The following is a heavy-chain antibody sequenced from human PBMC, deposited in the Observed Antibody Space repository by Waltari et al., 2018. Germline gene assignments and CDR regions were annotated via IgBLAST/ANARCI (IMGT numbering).Heavy chain of an antibody. V-gene: IGHV3-23*01. D-gene: IGHD4-17*01. CDR2: ISGSGGST. CDR1: GFTFSSYA. J-gene: IGHJ3*01. Sequence: EVQLLESGGGLVQPGGSLRLSCAASGFTFSSYAMSWVRQAPGKGLEWVSAISGSGGSTYSSDSWKGRFTISRDNSKNTRYLQMNSLRAEDTAVYYCAKARDYGDYQVWGQGTMVTVSS. CDR3: AKARDYGDYQV.